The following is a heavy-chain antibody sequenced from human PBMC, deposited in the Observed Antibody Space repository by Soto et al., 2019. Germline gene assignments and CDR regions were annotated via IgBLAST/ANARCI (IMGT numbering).Heavy chain of an antibody. CDR2: IKGEADGGTT. CDR3: TTGLSNGYYNFDY. D-gene: IGHD2-21*01. J-gene: IGHJ4*02. Sequence: GGSLRLSCAASGFTFSDYYMNWIRQAPGKGLEWVGRIKGEADGGTTDYAAPVKGRITISRDHSKDTLYLQMNSLKTEDTAVYYCTTGLSNGYYNFDYWGQGNPVTVSS. V-gene: IGHV3-15*01. CDR1: GFTFSDYY.